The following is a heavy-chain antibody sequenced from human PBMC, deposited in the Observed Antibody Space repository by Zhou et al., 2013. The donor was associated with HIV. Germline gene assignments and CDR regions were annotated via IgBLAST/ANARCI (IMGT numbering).Heavy chain of an antibody. CDR2: IIPIFGTA. D-gene: IGHD3-10*01. J-gene: IGHJ3*02. V-gene: IGHV1-69*05. Sequence: QVQLVQSGAEVKKPGSSVKVSCKASGGTFSSYAISWVRQAPGQGLEWMGGIIPIFGTANYAQKFQGRVTITTDESTSTAYMELSSLRSEDTAVYYCARERDPMVRGVIINAFDIWGQGTMVTVSS. CDR1: GGTFSSYA. CDR3: ARERDPMVRGVIINAFDI.